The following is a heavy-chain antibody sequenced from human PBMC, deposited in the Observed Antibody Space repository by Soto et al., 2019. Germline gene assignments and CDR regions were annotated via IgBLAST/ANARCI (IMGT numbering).Heavy chain of an antibody. Sequence: QVQLVQSGAEVKKPGSSVKVSCNASGGTFSSHAISWVRQAPGQGPEWMGGITPIFGTANYAQKFQGRVTITADKFTATSYMEINYLTSEDTAVYYCASGDHFDYYYGVDVWGQGTTVTVSS. CDR3: ASGDHFDYYYGVDV. CDR2: ITPIFGTA. J-gene: IGHJ6*02. V-gene: IGHV1-69*06. D-gene: IGHD3-10*01. CDR1: GGTFSSHA.